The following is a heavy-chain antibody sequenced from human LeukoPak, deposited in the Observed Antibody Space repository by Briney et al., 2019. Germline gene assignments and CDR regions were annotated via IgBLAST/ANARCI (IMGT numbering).Heavy chain of an antibody. CDR2: IYTSGST. Sequence: SETLSLTCTVSGGSISSGSCYWSWIRQPAGEGLEWIGRIYTSGSTNYNPSLKSRVTISVDTSKNQFSLKLSSVTAADTAVYYCARHDAGIADPGSFDYWGQGTLVTVSS. J-gene: IGHJ4*02. D-gene: IGHD6-13*01. V-gene: IGHV4-61*02. CDR3: ARHDAGIADPGSFDY. CDR1: GGSISSGSCY.